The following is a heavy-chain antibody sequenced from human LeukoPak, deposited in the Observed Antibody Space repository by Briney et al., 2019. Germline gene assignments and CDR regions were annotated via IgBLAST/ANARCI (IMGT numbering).Heavy chain of an antibody. CDR1: GGSISSGGYY. D-gene: IGHD3-22*01. CDR3: ARGSQISSAERLDY. V-gene: IGHV4-31*03. J-gene: IGHJ4*02. CDR2: IYYSGST. Sequence: PSQTLSLTCTVSGGSISSGGYYWSWIRQHPGKGLEWIGYIYYSGSTYYNPSLKSRVTISVDTSKNQFSLKLSSVTAADTAVYYCARGSQISSAERLDYWGQGTLVTVSS.